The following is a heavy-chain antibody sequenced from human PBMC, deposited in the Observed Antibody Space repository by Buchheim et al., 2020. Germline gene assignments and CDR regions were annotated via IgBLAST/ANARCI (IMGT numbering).Heavy chain of an antibody. CDR3: AREGTTVTNFDY. J-gene: IGHJ4*02. Sequence: QVELVESGGGVVQPGRPLRLSCAASGFSFSNYGMHWVRQAPGKGLEWVAVMWFDGVNKYYADSVKGRFTLSSDNSKNTLYLQMNSLRAEDTAVYYCAREGTTVTNFDYWGQGTL. CDR2: MWFDGVNK. CDR1: GFSFSNYG. D-gene: IGHD4-17*01. V-gene: IGHV3-33*01.